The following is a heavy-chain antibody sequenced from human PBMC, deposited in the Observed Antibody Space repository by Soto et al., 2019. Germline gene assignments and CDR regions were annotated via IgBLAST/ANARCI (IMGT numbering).Heavy chain of an antibody. CDR3: ARTESGTFDP. J-gene: IGHJ5*02. D-gene: IGHD1-7*01. CDR2: IYHSGST. Sequence: SETLSLTCAVSGGPISSGGYSWSWIRQPPGKGLEWIGYIYHSGSTYYNPSLKSRVTISVDRSKNQFSLKLSSVTAADTAVYYCARTESGTFDPWGQGTLVTVSS. CDR1: GGPISSGGYS. V-gene: IGHV4-30-2*01.